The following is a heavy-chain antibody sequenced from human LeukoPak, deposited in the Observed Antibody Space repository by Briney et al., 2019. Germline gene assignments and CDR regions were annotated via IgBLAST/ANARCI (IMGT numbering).Heavy chain of an antibody. V-gene: IGHV1-69*04. J-gene: IGHJ4*02. D-gene: IGHD5-12*01. CDR3: ARELPGLRDGYTDY. CDR2: IIPILGIA. CDR1: GGTFSSYA. Sequence: SVKVSCKASGGTFSSYAISWVRQAPGQGLEWMGRIIPILGIANYAQKLQGRVTITADKSTSTAYMELSSLRSEDTAVYYCARELPGLRDGYTDYWGQGTLVTVSS.